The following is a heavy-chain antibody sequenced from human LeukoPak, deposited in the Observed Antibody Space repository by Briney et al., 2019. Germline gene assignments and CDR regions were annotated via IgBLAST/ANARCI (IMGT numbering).Heavy chain of an antibody. D-gene: IGHD4-17*01. CDR2: IYTSGST. CDR3: ARQTTVTRNFDY. J-gene: IGHJ4*02. Sequence: GSLRLSCTGSGFTFGDYAMTWVRQAPGKGLEWIGRIYTSGSTNYNPSLKSRVTISVDTSKNQFSLKLSSVTAADTAVYYCARQTTVTRNFDYWGQGTLVTVSS. CDR1: GFTFGDYA. V-gene: IGHV4-59*08.